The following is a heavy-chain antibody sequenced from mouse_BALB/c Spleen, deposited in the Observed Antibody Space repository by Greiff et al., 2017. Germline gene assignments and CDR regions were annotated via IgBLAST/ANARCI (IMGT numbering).Heavy chain of an antibody. CDR2: ISYSGST. CDR3: ARLYYGSYYFDY. Sequence: EVKVEESGPGLVKPSQSLSLTCTVTGYSITSDYAWNWIRQFPGNKLEWMGYISYSGSTSYNPSLKSRISITRDTSKNQFFLQLNSVTTEDTATYYCARLYYGSYYFDYWGQGTTLTVSS. J-gene: IGHJ2*01. CDR1: GYSITSDYA. V-gene: IGHV3-2*02. D-gene: IGHD2-2*01.